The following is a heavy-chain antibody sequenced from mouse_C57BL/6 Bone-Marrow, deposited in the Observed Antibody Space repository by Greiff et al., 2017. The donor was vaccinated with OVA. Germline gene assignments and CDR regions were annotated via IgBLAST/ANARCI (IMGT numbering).Heavy chain of an antibody. V-gene: IGHV5-4*01. Sequence: EVKLVESGGGLVKPGGSLKLSCAASGFTFSSYAMSWVRQTPEKRLEWVATISDGGSYTYYPDNVKGRFTNSRDNAKNNLYLQMSHLKSEDTAMYYCARDGGYDVWGQGTLVTVSA. CDR1: GFTFSSYA. CDR3: ARDGGYDV. CDR2: ISDGGSYT. J-gene: IGHJ3*01. D-gene: IGHD2-2*01.